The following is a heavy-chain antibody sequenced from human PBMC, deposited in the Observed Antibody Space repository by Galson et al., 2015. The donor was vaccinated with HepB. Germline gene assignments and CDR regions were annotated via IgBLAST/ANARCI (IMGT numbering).Heavy chain of an antibody. D-gene: IGHD2-15*01. CDR1: GFTFGDYA. CDR2: IRSKAYGGTT. V-gene: IGHV3-49*04. J-gene: IGHJ4*02. Sequence: SLRLSCAASGFTFGDYAMSWVRQAPGKGLEWVGFIRSKAYGGTTEYAASVKGRFTISRDDSKSIAYLQMNSLKTEDTAVYYCTSSLVVVGPFDYWGQGTLVTVSS. CDR3: TSSLVVVGPFDY.